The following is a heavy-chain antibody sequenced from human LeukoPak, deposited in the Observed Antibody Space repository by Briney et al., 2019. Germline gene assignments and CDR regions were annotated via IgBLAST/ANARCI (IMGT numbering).Heavy chain of an antibody. Sequence: PSETLSLTCTVSGGAISSSSYYWGWIRQPPGKGLEWIGSIYYSGSTYYNPSLKSRVTISVDTSKNQFSLKLSSVTAAGTAVYYCARAYDILAYYFDYWGQGTLVTVSS. D-gene: IGHD3-9*01. J-gene: IGHJ4*02. V-gene: IGHV4-39*01. CDR2: IYYSGST. CDR3: ARAYDILAYYFDY. CDR1: GGAISSSSYY.